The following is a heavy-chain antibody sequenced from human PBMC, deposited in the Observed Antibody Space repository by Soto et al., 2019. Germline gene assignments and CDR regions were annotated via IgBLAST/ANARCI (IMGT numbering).Heavy chain of an antibody. CDR3: AGIKGGYDAVMFDY. Sequence: SGPTLLNPTQTLTLPCTVSGVSLGHARMGVSWIRQPPGNALEWLAHIFSDDEKSYSTSLKNRLTISKDTSKSQVVLTMTNMDPVDTATYCCAGIKGGYDAVMFDYWRQGSLVTVSS. D-gene: IGHD5-12*01. V-gene: IGHV2-26*01. CDR1: GVSLGHARMG. J-gene: IGHJ4*02. CDR2: IFSDDEK.